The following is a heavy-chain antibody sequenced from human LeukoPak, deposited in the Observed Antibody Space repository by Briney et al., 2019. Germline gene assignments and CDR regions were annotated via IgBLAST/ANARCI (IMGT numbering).Heavy chain of an antibody. J-gene: IGHJ4*02. CDR3: AKDFGAAADHFDY. D-gene: IGHD6-13*01. CDR1: GFTFSSYG. Sequence: GGSLRLSCAASGFTFSSYGMHWVRQAPGKGLEWVAVISYDGTNKYHVDSVKGRFTISRDNSNNTLYPQMNSLRAEDTAVYYCAKDFGAAADHFDYWGQGTQVTVSS. CDR2: ISYDGTNK. V-gene: IGHV3-30*18.